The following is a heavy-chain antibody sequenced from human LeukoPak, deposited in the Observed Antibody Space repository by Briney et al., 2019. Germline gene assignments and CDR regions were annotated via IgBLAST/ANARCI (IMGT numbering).Heavy chain of an antibody. J-gene: IGHJ4*02. CDR3: ARGLQYQLLYGSPLFDY. CDR1: GFTFSSYG. Sequence: GRSLRLSCAASGFTFSSYGMHWVRQAPGKGLEWVAVIWYGGSNKYYADSVKGRFTISRDNSKNTLYLQMNSLRAEDTAVYYCARGLQYQLLYGSPLFDYWGQGTLVTVSS. V-gene: IGHV3-33*01. D-gene: IGHD2-2*02. CDR2: IWYGGSNK.